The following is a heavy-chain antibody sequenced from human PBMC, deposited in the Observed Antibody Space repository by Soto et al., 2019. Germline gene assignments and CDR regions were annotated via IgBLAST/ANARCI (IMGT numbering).Heavy chain of an antibody. CDR3: AIVVELRPLFRATHV. CDR1: GGSFISSNYY. J-gene: IGHJ6*02. V-gene: IGHV4-39*01. D-gene: IGHD3-22*01. Sequence: SETLSLTCTVSGGSFISSNYYWGWIRQPPGKGLEWIGSIYYSGSTYYNPSLKSRVTMSVDMSKNQFSLKLSSVNAADAAVYYCAIVVELRPLFRATHVCYQGTTVTVSS. CDR2: IYYSGST.